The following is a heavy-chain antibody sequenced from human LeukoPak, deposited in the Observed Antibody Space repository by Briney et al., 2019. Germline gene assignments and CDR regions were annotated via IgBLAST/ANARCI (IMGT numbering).Heavy chain of an antibody. D-gene: IGHD6-19*01. J-gene: IGHJ4*02. Sequence: SEALSLTCTVSGGSISSGSYYWSWIRQPAGKGLEWIGRIYTSGSTNYNPSLKSRVTISVDTSKNQFSLKLSSVTAADTAVYYCARDRRDSSGWFDYWGQGTLVTVSS. CDR3: ARDRRDSSGWFDY. V-gene: IGHV4-61*02. CDR2: IYTSGST. CDR1: GGSISSGSYY.